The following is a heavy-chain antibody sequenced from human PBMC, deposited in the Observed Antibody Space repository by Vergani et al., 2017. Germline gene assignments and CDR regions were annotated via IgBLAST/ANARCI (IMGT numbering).Heavy chain of an antibody. Sequence: EVQLVESGGGLVKPGGSLRLSCAASGFTFSSYSMNWFRQAPGKGLEWVSSISSSSSYIYYADSVKGRFTISRDNAKNSLYLKMNSRRAEDTAVYYCARETIAVAGTPEGFDIWGQGTMVTVSS. V-gene: IGHV3-21*01. CDR3: ARETIAVAGTPEGFDI. J-gene: IGHJ3*02. CDR2: ISSSSSYI. D-gene: IGHD6-19*01. CDR1: GFTFSSYS.